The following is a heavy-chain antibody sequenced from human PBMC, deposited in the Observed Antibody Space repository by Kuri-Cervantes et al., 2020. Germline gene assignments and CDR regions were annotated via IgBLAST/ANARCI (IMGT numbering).Heavy chain of an antibody. D-gene: IGHD6-19*01. CDR2: IYHSGST. Sequence: GFTFSSYGMHWVRQPPGKGLEWIGEIYHSGSTNYNPSLKSRVTISVDKSKNQFSLKLSSVAAADTAVYYCARVVGSGWGADYWGQGTLVTVSS. V-gene: IGHV4-4*02. CDR3: ARVVGSGWGADY. J-gene: IGHJ4*02. CDR1: GFTFSSYG.